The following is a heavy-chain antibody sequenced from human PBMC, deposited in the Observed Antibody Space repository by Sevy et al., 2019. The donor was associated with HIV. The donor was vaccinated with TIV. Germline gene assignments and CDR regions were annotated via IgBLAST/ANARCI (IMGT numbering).Heavy chain of an antibody. Sequence: GGSLRLSCAISGFTVNDKYIIWVRQAPGKGLEWVSVIFSSGSTYYADSAKGRFNISRDNSKNTVDLQMNSVRAEDTAVYYCVSIFLSYRSGWSYFDYWGQGTLVTVSS. CDR3: VSIFLSYRSGWSYFDY. V-gene: IGHV3-66*02. CDR1: GFTVNDKY. D-gene: IGHD6-19*01. J-gene: IGHJ4*02. CDR2: IFSSGST.